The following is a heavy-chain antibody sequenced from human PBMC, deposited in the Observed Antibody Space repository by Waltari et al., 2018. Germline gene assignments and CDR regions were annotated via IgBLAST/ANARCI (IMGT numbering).Heavy chain of an antibody. V-gene: IGHV4-39*01. J-gene: IGHJ4*02. CDR2: IFYSGST. Sequence: QLQLQESGPGLVKPSKTLSLTCTVSGGSISSSRYYWGWIRQPPGKGLEWIGSIFYSGSTYYNPSLKSRVTMSVDTSKNQFSLRLTSVTAADTAVYYCARLDNYDSGSYGFDWWGQGTLVTVSS. D-gene: IGHD3-10*01. CDR1: GGSISSSRYY. CDR3: ARLDNYDSGSYGFDW.